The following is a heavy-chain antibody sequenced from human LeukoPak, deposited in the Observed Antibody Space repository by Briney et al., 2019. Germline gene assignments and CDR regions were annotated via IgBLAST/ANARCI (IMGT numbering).Heavy chain of an antibody. D-gene: IGHD7-27*01. J-gene: IGHJ5*02. V-gene: IGHV4-39*01. CDR3: AGHLNGGASQWFDP. CDR2: IYHSGST. Sequence: SETLSLTCTVYGASVSNTGYYWGWIRQPPGKGLEWIGNIYHSGSTYYSPSLKSRVTLSVDTSKNQFSLKLSSVTAADTAVYYCAGHLNGGASQWFDPWGQGTLGTVSS. CDR1: GASVSNTGYY.